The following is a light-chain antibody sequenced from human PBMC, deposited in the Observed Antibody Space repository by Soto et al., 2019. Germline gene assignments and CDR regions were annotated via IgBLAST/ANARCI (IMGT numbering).Light chain of an antibody. J-gene: IGKJ1*01. Sequence: DIQMTQSPSTLSASVGDRVTITCRASQSVSKWLAWYQQKPGQAPNLLIYDASSLESGVPSRFSGSGSGTEFTLIIRSLQPDDFATYYCQQYKTYWTFGQGTKVDIK. CDR3: QQYKTYWT. CDR1: QSVSKW. V-gene: IGKV1-5*01. CDR2: DAS.